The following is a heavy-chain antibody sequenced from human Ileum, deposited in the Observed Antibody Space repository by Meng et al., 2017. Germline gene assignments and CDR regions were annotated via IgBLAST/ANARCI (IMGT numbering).Heavy chain of an antibody. J-gene: IGHJ4*02. V-gene: IGHV1-18*01. Sequence: QVPLLQPGPEVKKPGASVGVSCKASGYTFGSYGICWVRQAPGQGLEWMGWFVNYVDTYPAPKFQGRVTMTTDTHTNTAFMELRSLTSDDTAVYYCASGTPGRSYCDYWGQGTLVTVSS. CDR1: GYTFGSYG. CDR2: FVNYVDT. D-gene: IGHD2-15*01. CDR3: ASGTPGRSYCDY.